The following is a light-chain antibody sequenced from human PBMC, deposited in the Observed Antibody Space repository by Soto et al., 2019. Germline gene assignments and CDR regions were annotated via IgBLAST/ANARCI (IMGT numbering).Light chain of an antibody. CDR2: GAS. CDR3: QQYNSYYT. V-gene: IGKV3-20*01. Sequence: EIVWTQSPGTLSLSPGERATLSCRASQSVSSRFLAWYQQKRDQAPRLLLYGASSRATGIPDRFSGSGSVTDFTLTISRLEPEDFASYYCQQYNSYYTFGQGTKLEL. CDR1: QSVSSRF. J-gene: IGKJ2*01.